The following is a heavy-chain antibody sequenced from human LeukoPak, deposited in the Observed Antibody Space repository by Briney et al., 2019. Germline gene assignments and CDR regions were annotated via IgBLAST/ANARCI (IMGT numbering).Heavy chain of an antibody. CDR2: MNPNSGNT. J-gene: IGHJ4*02. Sequence: ASVKVSCKASGGTFSSYAISWVRQATGQGLEWMGWMNPNSGNTGYAQKFQGRVTMTRNTSISTAYMELSSLRSEDTAVYYCARVGIPNDYWGQGTLVTVSS. V-gene: IGHV1-8*02. CDR1: GGTFSSYA. CDR3: ARVGIPNDY. D-gene: IGHD2-21*01.